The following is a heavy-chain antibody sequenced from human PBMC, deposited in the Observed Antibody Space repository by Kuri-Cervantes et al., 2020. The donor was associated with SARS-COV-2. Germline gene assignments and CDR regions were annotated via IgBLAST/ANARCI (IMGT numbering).Heavy chain of an antibody. Sequence: SVKVSCKASRYTFTKYCTQGVRQGPGQGLEWIGWIVVGSGNTNYAQKFQERVTITRDMSTSTAYMELSSLRSEDTAVYYCARGYCSSTSCYYRINWFDPWGQGTLVTVSS. CDR2: IVVGSGNT. D-gene: IGHD2-2*01. J-gene: IGHJ5*02. CDR1: RYTFTKYC. V-gene: IGHV1-58*02. CDR3: ARGYCSSTSCYYRINWFDP.